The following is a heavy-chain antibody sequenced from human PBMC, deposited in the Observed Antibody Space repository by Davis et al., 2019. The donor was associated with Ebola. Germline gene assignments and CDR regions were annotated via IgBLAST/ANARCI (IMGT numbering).Heavy chain of an antibody. Sequence: SETLSLTSTVPRGSFSSSYLSWIRQSPGTGLEWIGYIYYSGSTNYNPSLKSRVTISVDTSKNQFSLKLSSVTAADTAVYYCARSKGDYGDWGDYFDYWGQGTLVTVSS. CDR3: ARSKGDYGDWGDYFDY. CDR1: RGSFSSSY. D-gene: IGHD4-17*01. V-gene: IGHV4-59*01. CDR2: IYYSGST. J-gene: IGHJ4*02.